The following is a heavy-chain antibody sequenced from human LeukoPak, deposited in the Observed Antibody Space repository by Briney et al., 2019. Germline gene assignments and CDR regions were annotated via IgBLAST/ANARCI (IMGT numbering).Heavy chain of an antibody. CDR1: GGSFSGYY. J-gene: IGHJ4*02. Sequence: SETLSLTCAVYGGSFSGYYWTWIRQPPGKGLEWIGEINHSGSTNYNPSLKSRVTISVDTSKNQFSLKLSSVTAADTAVYYCACDDYYGSGSYRWWGQGTLVTVSS. V-gene: IGHV4-34*01. CDR2: INHSGST. D-gene: IGHD3-10*01. CDR3: ACDDYYGSGSYRW.